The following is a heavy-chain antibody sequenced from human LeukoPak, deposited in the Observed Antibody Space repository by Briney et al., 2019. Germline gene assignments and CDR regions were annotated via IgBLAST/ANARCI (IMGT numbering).Heavy chain of an antibody. V-gene: IGHV3-30*04. D-gene: IGHD2-8*01. CDR3: ARRRGLNGAFDI. J-gene: IGHJ3*02. CDR2: ISYDGSNK. Sequence: GGSLRLSCAASGFTFSSYAMHWVRQAPGKGLEWVAVISYDGSNKYYADSVKGRFTISRDNSKNTLYLQMNSLRAEDTAVYYCARRRGLNGAFDIWGQGTMVTVSS. CDR1: GFTFSSYA.